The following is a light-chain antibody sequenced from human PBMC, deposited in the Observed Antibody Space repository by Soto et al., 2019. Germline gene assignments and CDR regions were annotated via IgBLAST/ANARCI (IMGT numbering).Light chain of an antibody. V-gene: IGLV2-23*02. CDR1: SSDVGSYSL. CDR2: EVS. J-gene: IGLJ1*01. CDR3: SSYAGSSTLYV. Sequence: QSALTQPASVSGSPGQSITISCTGTSSDVGSYSLVSWYQQHPGKAPKLMIYEVSKRPSGVSNRFSGSKSGNTASLTISGLQAEDEGDYYCSSYAGSSTLYVFGSGTQLTVL.